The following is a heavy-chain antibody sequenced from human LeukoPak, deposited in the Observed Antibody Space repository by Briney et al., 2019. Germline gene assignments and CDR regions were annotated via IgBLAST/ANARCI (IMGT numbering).Heavy chain of an antibody. Sequence: GGSLRLSCATSGFTFDDYAMHWVRQAPGQGLEWVSTISWNSGRIAYVDSVKGRFTISRDNRKNSLYLQMNSLRPEDTALYYCAKEQQWLVTGYYFDYWGQGTLVTVSS. CDR3: AKEQQWLVTGYYFDY. V-gene: IGHV3-9*01. CDR2: ISWNSGRI. D-gene: IGHD6-19*01. J-gene: IGHJ4*02. CDR1: GFTFDDYA.